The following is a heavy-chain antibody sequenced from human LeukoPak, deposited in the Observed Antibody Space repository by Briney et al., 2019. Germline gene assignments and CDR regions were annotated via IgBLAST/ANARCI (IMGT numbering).Heavy chain of an antibody. CDR2: IYSGGST. J-gene: IGHJ4*02. V-gene: IGHV3-53*01. Sequence: GGSLRLSCAASGFTVSSNYMSWVRQAPGKGLEWVSVIYSGGSTYYADSVKGRFTISRDNSKNTLYLQMNSLRAEDTAVYYCAKDDYGDYGDGYWGQGTLVTVSS. CDR1: GFTVSSNY. D-gene: IGHD4-17*01. CDR3: AKDDYGDYGDGY.